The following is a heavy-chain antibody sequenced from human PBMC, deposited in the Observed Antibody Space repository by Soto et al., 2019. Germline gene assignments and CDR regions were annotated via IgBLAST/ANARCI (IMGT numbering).Heavy chain of an antibody. CDR3: ARSPEYCTNGVCYLWWFDP. D-gene: IGHD2-8*01. CDR1: SGSISSSNW. J-gene: IGHJ5*02. V-gene: IGHV4-4*02. Sequence: SETLSLTCAVSSGSISSSNWWSWVRQPPGKGLEWIGEIYHSGSTNYNPSLKSRVTISVDKSKNQFSLKLSSVTAADTAVYYCARSPEYCTNGVCYLWWFDPWGQGTLVTVSS. CDR2: IYHSGST.